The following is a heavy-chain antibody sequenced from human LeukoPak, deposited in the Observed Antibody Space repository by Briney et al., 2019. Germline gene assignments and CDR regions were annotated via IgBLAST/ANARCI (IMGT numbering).Heavy chain of an antibody. CDR3: ARHWRRHCGGDCYPDGFDF. D-gene: IGHD2-21*02. CDR1: GGSISGDH. V-gene: IGHV4-59*08. Sequence: SETLSLTCTVSGGSISGDHWNWIRQPPGKGLEWIGYIYYSGSTNYNPSLKSRVTISIDTSKNQFSLKLTSVTAADTAVYYCARHWRRHCGGDCYPDGFDFWGQGTMVTVSS. J-gene: IGHJ3*01. CDR2: IYYSGST.